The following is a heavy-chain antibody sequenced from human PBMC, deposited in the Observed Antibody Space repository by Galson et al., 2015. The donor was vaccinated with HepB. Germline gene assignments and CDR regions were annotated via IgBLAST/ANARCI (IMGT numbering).Heavy chain of an antibody. D-gene: IGHD3-16*02. Sequence: SVKVSCKASGYTFSDYYVHWVRQAPGQGLEWMGRINPNSGGTNYAQKFQGRVTMTRDTSISTAYMELNRLRSDDTAMYYCAAIWGTYRRDYYYYYMDVWGKGTTVTVSS. CDR2: INPNSGGT. J-gene: IGHJ6*03. CDR1: GYTFSDYY. CDR3: AAIWGTYRRDYYYYYMDV. V-gene: IGHV1-2*06.